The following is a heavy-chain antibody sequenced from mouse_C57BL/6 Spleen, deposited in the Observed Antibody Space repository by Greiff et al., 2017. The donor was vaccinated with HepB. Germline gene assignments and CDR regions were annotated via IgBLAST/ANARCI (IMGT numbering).Heavy chain of an antibody. Sequence: EVQVVESGGGLVQPGGSLSLSCAASGFTFTDYYMSWVRQPPGKALEWLGFIRNKANGYTTEYSASVKGRFTISRDNSQSILYLQMNALRAEDSATYYCARYFPYSNYFDYWGQGTTLTVSS. V-gene: IGHV7-3*01. CDR2: IRNKANGYTT. CDR1: GFTFTDYY. CDR3: ARYFPYSNYFDY. D-gene: IGHD2-5*01. J-gene: IGHJ2*01.